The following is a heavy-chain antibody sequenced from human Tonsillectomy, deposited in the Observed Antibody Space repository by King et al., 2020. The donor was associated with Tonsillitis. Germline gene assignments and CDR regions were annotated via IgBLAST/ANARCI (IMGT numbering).Heavy chain of an antibody. D-gene: IGHD1-20*01. V-gene: IGHV2-5*01. CDR3: AHHNWNSSDNWFDP. Sequence: TLKESGPTLVKPTQTLTLTGTFSGFSLSTSGVGVGWIRQPPGKALEWLALIYWNDDKRYSPYLKSSLTITKDTSKNQVVLTMTNLDPVDTATYYCAHHNWNSSDNWFDPCGQGTRGTVSA. CDR2: IYWNDDK. CDR1: GFSLSTSGVG. J-gene: IGHJ5*02.